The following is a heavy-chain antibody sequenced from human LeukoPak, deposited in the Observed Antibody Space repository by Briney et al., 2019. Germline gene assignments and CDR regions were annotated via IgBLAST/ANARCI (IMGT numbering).Heavy chain of an antibody. CDR2: ISDDGAKR. J-gene: IGHJ4*02. CDR1: GFTFNSYG. V-gene: IGHV3-30*18. CDR3: AKDNKRSSYDY. Sequence: PGGSLRLSCAASGFTFNSYGMHWVRQGPGKGLEWVAVISDDGAKRYYTDSVKGLFTISRDSSKNTLFLQMNSLRVEDTAVYYCAKDNKRSSYDYWGQGPLVTVSS. D-gene: IGHD1-26*01.